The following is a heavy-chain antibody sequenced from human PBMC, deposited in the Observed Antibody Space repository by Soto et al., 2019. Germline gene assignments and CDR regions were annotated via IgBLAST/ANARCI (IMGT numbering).Heavy chain of an antibody. V-gene: IGHV4-34*01. D-gene: IGHD2-15*01. CDR3: ARGRRGKLPVAATRSDLRYYMDV. CDR2: INHSGST. Sequence: PSETLSLTCAVYGGSFSGYYWSWIRQPPGKGLEWIGEINHSGSTNYNPSLKSRVTISVDTSKNQFSLKLSSVTAADTAVYYCARGRRGKLPVAATRSDLRYYMDVWGKGTTVTVSS. CDR1: GGSFSGYY. J-gene: IGHJ6*03.